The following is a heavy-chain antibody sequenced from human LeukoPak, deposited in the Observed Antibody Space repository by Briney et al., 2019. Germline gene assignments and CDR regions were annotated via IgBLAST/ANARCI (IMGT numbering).Heavy chain of an antibody. Sequence: SETLSLTCAVYNESFSAFYWTWIRQPPDKGLEWIGEINHGGSTHYNPSLNSRVTISVDTSKRQFSLSLTSVTAADTAVYYCARGGKRRVYNYGPFDIWGQGTMVTVSS. CDR1: NESFSAFY. V-gene: IGHV4-34*01. J-gene: IGHJ3*02. D-gene: IGHD4-17*01. CDR2: INHGGST. CDR3: ARGGKRRVYNYGPFDI.